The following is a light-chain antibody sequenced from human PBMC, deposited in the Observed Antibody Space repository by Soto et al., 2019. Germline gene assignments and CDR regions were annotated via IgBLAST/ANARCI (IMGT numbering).Light chain of an antibody. J-gene: IGLJ1*01. CDR1: KLGDKY. Sequence: SYELTQPPSVSVSPGQTASITCSGVKLGDKYACWYQQKPGQSPVLVIYQDSKRPSGIPERFSGSNSGNTATLTISGTQAMDEADYYCQAWDSSPAVFGTGTKLTVL. CDR3: QAWDSSPAV. V-gene: IGLV3-1*01. CDR2: QDS.